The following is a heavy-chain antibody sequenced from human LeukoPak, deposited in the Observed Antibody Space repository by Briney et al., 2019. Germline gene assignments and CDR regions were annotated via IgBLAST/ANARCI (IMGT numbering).Heavy chain of an antibody. D-gene: IGHD6-13*01. Sequence: SETLSLTCTVSGGSVSSGSYYWSWIRQPPGKGLEWIGYIYYSGSTDYNPSLKSRVTISVDRSKNQFSLKLSSVTAADTAVYYCARRLAAAGYGMDVWGQGTTVTVSS. CDR2: IYYSGST. V-gene: IGHV4-61*01. CDR3: ARRLAAAGYGMDV. CDR1: GGSVSSGSYY. J-gene: IGHJ6*02.